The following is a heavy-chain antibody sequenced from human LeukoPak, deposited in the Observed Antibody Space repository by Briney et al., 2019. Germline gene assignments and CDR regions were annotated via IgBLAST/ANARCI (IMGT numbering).Heavy chain of an antibody. D-gene: IGHD3-22*01. J-gene: IGHJ4*02. CDR3: ATQTRSGYYYFDS. CDR1: GGSLSSTSYY. Sequence: PSETLSLTCTVSGGSLSSTSYYWGWLRQPPGRGLEWIGSIYYSGTTYYNPSPKSRVTISVDTSKNQFSLRLSSVTAADTAIYYCATQTRSGYYYFDSWGQGTLVTVSS. CDR2: IYYSGTT. V-gene: IGHV4-39*01.